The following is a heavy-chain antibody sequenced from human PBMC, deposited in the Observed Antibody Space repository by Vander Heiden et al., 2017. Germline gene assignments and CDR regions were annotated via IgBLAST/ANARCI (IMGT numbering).Heavy chain of an antibody. Sequence: QVQLQESGPGLVKPSETLSLTCTVSGGSVSSGRYFWSWFRQPPGKGLEWIGYIYYSGGTNYNPALKSRVTISVDTSKNQFSLKLSSVTAADTAVYYCARGRVAGGYYFDYWGQGTLVTVSS. D-gene: IGHD3-16*01. CDR2: IYYSGGT. CDR1: GGSVSSGRYF. CDR3: ARGRVAGGYYFDY. V-gene: IGHV4-61*01. J-gene: IGHJ4*02.